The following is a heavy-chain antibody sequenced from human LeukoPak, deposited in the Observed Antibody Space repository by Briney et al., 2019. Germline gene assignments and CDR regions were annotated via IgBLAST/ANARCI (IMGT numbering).Heavy chain of an antibody. J-gene: IGHJ6*02. CDR2: INHSGST. CDR3: ARGPRPRGRIFGVPSVPNYXYGMDV. Sequence: SETLSLTCAVYGGSFSGYYWSWIRQPPGKGLEWIGEINHSGSTNYNPSLKSRVTISVDTSKNQFSLKLSSVTAADTAVYYCARGPRPRGRIFGVPSVPNYXYGMDVWGQGTTVTVSS. V-gene: IGHV4-34*01. CDR1: GGSFSGYY. D-gene: IGHD3-3*02.